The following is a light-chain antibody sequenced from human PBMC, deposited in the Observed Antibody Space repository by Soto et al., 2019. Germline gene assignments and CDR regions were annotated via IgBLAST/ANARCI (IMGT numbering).Light chain of an antibody. V-gene: IGKV3-20*01. CDR1: QSVSSSY. J-gene: IGKJ1*01. Sequence: EIVLTQSPGTLSLSPGERATLSCRASQSVSSSYLAWYQQKPGQAPRLLIYGASSRATGLPDRFSGSGSGTDFTLTISRLEPEDFAVYYCQQYGSSPWTFGQGTNVEIK. CDR2: GAS. CDR3: QQYGSSPWT.